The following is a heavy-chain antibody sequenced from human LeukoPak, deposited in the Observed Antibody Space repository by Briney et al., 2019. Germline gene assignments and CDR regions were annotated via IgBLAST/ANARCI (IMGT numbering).Heavy chain of an antibody. CDR3: AREERKTYYYGSGSEPAFDY. J-gene: IGHJ4*02. V-gene: IGHV3-21*01. Sequence: GGSRRLSCAASGFTFSSYSMNWVRQAPGKGLEWVSSISSSSSYIYYADSVKGRFTISRDNAKNSLYLQMNSLRAEDTAVYYCAREERKTYYYGSGSEPAFDYWGQGTLVTVSS. D-gene: IGHD3-10*01. CDR2: ISSSSSYI. CDR1: GFTFSSYS.